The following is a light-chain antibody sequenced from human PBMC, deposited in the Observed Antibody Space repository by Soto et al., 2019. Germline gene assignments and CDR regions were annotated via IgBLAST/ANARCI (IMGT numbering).Light chain of an antibody. CDR3: GTWDSSLSAGV. V-gene: IGLV1-51*01. CDR2: DNN. Sequence: QSVLTQPPSVSAAPGQKVTISCSGSSSNIGNNYVSWYQHLPGTAPKLLIYDNNKRPSGIPDRFSRSKSGTSATLGITGLQTGDEADYYCGTWDSSLSAGVFGGGTKVTVL. J-gene: IGLJ2*01. CDR1: SSNIGNNY.